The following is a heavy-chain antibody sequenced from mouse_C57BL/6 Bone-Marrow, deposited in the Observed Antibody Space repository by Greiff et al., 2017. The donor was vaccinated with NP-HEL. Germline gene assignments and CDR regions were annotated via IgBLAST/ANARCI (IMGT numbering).Heavy chain of an antibody. J-gene: IGHJ3*01. CDR1: GFSLTSYG. Sequence: QVQLKESGPGLVQPSQSLSITCTVSGFSLTSYGVHWVRQSPGKGLEWLGVIWSGGSTDYNAAFISRLSISKDNSKSQVFFKMNSLQADDTAIYYCARNNNYGSSPWFAYWGQGTLVTVSA. CDR3: ARNNNYGSSPWFAY. D-gene: IGHD1-1*01. CDR2: IWSGGST. V-gene: IGHV2-2*01.